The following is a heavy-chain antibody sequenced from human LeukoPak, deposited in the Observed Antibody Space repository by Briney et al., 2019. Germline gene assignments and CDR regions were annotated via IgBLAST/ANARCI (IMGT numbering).Heavy chain of an antibody. CDR2: ISYDGSNK. J-gene: IGHJ4*02. D-gene: IGHD4-17*01. CDR1: GFTFSSYA. CDR3: ARADYGDYDTGRGFDY. Sequence: GGSLRLSCAASGFTFSSYAMHWVRQAPGKGLEWVAAISYDGSNKYYADSVKGRFTISRDNSKNTLYLQMNSLRAEDTAVYYCARADYGDYDTGRGFDYWGQGTLVTVSS. V-gene: IGHV3-30-3*01.